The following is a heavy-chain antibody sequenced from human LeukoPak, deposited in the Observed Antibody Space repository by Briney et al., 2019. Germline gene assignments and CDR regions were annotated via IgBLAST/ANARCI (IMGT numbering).Heavy chain of an antibody. Sequence: GGSLRLSCAASGFTFSSYGMSWVRQAPGKGLEWVSFISGNGGRTDYAESVKGRFTISRDNSKNTVYLQMNSLRDEDTATYYCAKDPNGDHVGTFDMWGQGTMVTVSA. D-gene: IGHD4-17*01. V-gene: IGHV3-23*01. CDR1: GFTFSSYG. CDR3: AKDPNGDHVGTFDM. CDR2: ISGNGGRT. J-gene: IGHJ3*02.